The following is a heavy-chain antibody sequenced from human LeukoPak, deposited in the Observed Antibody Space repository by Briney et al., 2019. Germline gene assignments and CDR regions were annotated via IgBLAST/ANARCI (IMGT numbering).Heavy chain of an antibody. Sequence: PGECLRLSCVVSGFTFSSYSTNCVPQAPGKGLGWVLSISNSGASTDYADSVKGRFTISRDHAKDSLDLQMTSLRADGPAVCYCGKGLRRYRSRSFPPVYW. J-gene: IGHJ2*01. V-gene: IGHV3-21*06. CDR1: GFTFSSYS. CDR2: ISNSGAST. D-gene: IGHD3-10*01. CDR3: GKGLRRYRSRSFPPVYW.